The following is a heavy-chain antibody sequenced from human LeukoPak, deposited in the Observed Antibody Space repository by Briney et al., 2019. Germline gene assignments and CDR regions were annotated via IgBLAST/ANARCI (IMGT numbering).Heavy chain of an antibody. CDR1: GGSISSYY. CDR2: IHYSGST. CDR3: ARHGRGDLYYFDY. Sequence: SETLSLTCTVSGGSISSYYWSWIRQPPGKGLEWIGYIHYSGSTNYNPSLKSRVTISVDTSKNQFSLKLSSVTAADTAVYYCARHGRGDLYYFDYWGQGTLVTVSS. D-gene: IGHD3-10*01. V-gene: IGHV4-59*08. J-gene: IGHJ4*02.